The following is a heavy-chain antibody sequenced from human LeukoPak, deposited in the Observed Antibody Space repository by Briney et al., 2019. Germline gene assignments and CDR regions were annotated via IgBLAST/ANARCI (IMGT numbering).Heavy chain of an antibody. CDR2: TNRDGSEK. CDR1: QFTFSNFL. CDR3: ARDSGSCRGCAFDI. V-gene: IGHV3-7*01. J-gene: IGHJ3*02. Sequence: GGSLRLSCAASQFTFSNFLMSWVRQAPGKGLEWVANTNRDGSEKYYVDSVKGRVTISRDNAMNFLYLQLNSLRVDDTAVYYCARDSGSCRGCAFDIWGQGTVLTVSS. D-gene: IGHD1-26*01.